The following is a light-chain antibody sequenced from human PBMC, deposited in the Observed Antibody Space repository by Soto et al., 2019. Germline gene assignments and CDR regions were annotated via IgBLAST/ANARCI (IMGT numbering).Light chain of an antibody. J-gene: IGKJ3*01. CDR3: QQSYNALVFT. CDR1: RRIGGY. V-gene: IGKV1-39*01. CDR2: GAS. Sequence: IGMPKSQSSLSASLGAEVTITCRSSRRIGGYLNWYQQKLGKAPRLLIYGASNLQSGVPSRFIGAGSGTNFTFTISSLQPEDFGIYYCQQSYNALVFTCGPGTKVDIK.